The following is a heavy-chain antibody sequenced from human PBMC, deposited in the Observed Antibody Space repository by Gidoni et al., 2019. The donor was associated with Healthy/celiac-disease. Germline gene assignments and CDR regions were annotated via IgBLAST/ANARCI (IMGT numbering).Heavy chain of an antibody. CDR3: ARAEMATIKYFDY. V-gene: IGHV4-59*01. D-gene: IGHD5-12*01. CDR1: GGSISSYY. CDR2: IYYSGST. Sequence: QVQLQESGPGLVKPSETLSLTCTVSGGSISSYYWSWIRQPPGKGLEWIGYIYYSGSTNYNPSLKSRVTISVDTSKNQFSLKLSSVTAADTAVYYCARAEMATIKYFDYWGQGTLVTVSS. J-gene: IGHJ4*02.